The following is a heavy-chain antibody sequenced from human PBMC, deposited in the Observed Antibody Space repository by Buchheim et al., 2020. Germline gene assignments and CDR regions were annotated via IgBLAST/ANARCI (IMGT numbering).Heavy chain of an antibody. V-gene: IGHV3-48*03. CDR1: GFTFSSYE. CDR2: ISSSGSTI. CDR3: ARDLGYSSGWYDWFDP. J-gene: IGHJ5*02. D-gene: IGHD6-19*01. Sequence: EVQLVESGGGLVQPGGSLRLSCAASGFTFSSYEMNWVRQAPGKGLEWVSYISSSGSTIDYADSVKGRFTISRDNATNSMYLQMNSLRAEDTAVYYCARDLGYSSGWYDWFDPWGQGTL.